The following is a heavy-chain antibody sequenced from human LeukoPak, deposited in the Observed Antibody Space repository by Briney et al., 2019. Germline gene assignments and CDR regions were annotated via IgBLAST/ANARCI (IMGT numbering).Heavy chain of an antibody. D-gene: IGHD3-10*01. CDR3: ATESTMGRGVIDY. CDR2: IKSQTDGGTT. J-gene: IGHJ4*02. V-gene: IGHV3-15*01. Sequence: GGSLRLSCAASGITLSDALMNWVRRAPGKGLEWVGRIKSQTDGGTTDYPAPVKGRFTISRDDSKNTLYLQMNSQKTEDTAVYFCATESTMGRGVIDYWGQGTLVTVSS. CDR1: GITLSDAL.